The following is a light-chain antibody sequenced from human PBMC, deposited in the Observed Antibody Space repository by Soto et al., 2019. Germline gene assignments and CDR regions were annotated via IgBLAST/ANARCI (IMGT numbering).Light chain of an antibody. CDR1: QSISSG. Sequence: DIQMTQSPSTLSASVGDRVTITCRASQSISSGLAWYQQKPGKAPKLLIYDASNLESGVPSRFSGGGSGTEFSLTISSLQPDDFATYYCQQYNYFWAFGQGTRVEIK. J-gene: IGKJ1*01. CDR3: QQYNYFWA. V-gene: IGKV1-5*01. CDR2: DAS.